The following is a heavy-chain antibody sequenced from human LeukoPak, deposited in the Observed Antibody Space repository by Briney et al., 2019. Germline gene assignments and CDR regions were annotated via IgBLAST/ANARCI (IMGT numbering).Heavy chain of an antibody. J-gene: IGHJ4*02. CDR3: ARGRPTCASRLFVVQ. D-gene: IGHD2-15*01. V-gene: IGHV3-21*06. CDR2: MSSAGTYI. Sequence: PGGSLRLSCAASGFTFGSYSMTWVRQAPGKGLEWVSSMSSAGTYIYYAGSVRGRFTISRDNAKNSLYLLMNSLRVDDTAVYYCARGRPTCASRLFVVQWGQGTLVTVSS. CDR1: GFTFGSYS.